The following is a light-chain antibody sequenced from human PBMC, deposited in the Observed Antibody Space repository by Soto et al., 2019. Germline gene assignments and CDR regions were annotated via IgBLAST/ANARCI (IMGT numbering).Light chain of an antibody. CDR3: GTRGGSAGV. CDR1: SSNIGNNY. Sequence: QSVLTQPPSVSAAPGQKVTISCSGSSSNIGNNYVAWYQQLPGTAPKLLIYDNNNRPSVTPGRFSGSNSDTSAPLDITRLHAGEEDVYYCGTRGGSAGVFGGGTKLTVL. J-gene: IGLJ2*01. V-gene: IGLV1-51*01. CDR2: DNN.